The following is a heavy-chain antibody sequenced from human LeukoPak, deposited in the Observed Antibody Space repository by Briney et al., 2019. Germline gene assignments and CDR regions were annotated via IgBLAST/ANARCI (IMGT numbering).Heavy chain of an antibody. CDR3: AREERGIYYYDSTAPRFDY. V-gene: IGHV3-30-3*01. CDR2: ISYDGSNK. Sequence: PGGSLRLSCAASGFTFSSYAMHWVRQAPGKGLEWVAVISYDGSNKYYADSVKGRFTISRDNAKNSLYLQMNSLRAEDRAVYYCAREERGIYYYDSTAPRFDYWGQGTLVTVSS. CDR1: GFTFSSYA. J-gene: IGHJ4*02. D-gene: IGHD3-22*01.